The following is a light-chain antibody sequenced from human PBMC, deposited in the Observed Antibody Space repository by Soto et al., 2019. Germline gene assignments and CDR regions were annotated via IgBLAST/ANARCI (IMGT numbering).Light chain of an antibody. CDR2: AAS. CDR3: QQTSSTPT. Sequence: DIQLTQSPSSLSASVGDRVTITCQASQSIRSYLNWYQQKPGKAPKLLIYAASSLQTGVSSRFSGSGSGTDFTLTISNLQPEDFATYYCQQTSSTPTFGGGTKVEIK. J-gene: IGKJ4*01. V-gene: IGKV1-39*01. CDR1: QSIRSY.